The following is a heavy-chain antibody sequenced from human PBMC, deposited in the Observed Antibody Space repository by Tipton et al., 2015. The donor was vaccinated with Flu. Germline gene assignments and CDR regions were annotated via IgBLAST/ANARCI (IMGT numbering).Heavy chain of an antibody. CDR1: GGSISTSSYF. Sequence: TLSLTCSVPGGSISTSSYFWGCIRQPPGKGLEWIGSIYYTGSTYYNPSLRSRVTISLDTAKNQFSLKLSSVTAADTAVYYCARRDYSHSAYGMDVWGQGTTVTVSS. CDR3: ARRDYSHSAYGMDV. D-gene: IGHD4-11*01. V-gene: IGHV4-39*01. CDR2: IYYTGST. J-gene: IGHJ6*02.